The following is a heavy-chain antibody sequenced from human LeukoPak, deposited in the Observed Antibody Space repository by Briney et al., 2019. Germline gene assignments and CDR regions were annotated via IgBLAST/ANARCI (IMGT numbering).Heavy chain of an antibody. D-gene: IGHD6-19*01. V-gene: IGHV3-11*04. CDR1: GFTFSDYY. Sequence: GXXLRLSCAASGFTFSDYYMSWIRQAPGKGLEWVSYISSSGSTIYYADSVKGRFTISRDNAKNSLYLQMNSLRAEDTAVYYCASGQWLPSDAFDIWGQGTMVTVSS. CDR3: ASGQWLPSDAFDI. J-gene: IGHJ3*02. CDR2: ISSSGSTI.